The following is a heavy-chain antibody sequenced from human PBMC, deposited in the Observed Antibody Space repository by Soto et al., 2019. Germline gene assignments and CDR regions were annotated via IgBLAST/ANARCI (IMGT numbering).Heavy chain of an antibody. V-gene: IGHV4-30-2*01. J-gene: IGHJ6*02. CDR1: GGSISSGGYS. CDR2: IYQSGSS. Sequence: PSETLSLTCGVSGGSISSGGYSWNWIRQPPGKGLEWIGYIYQSGSSYYNPSLKSRVTISIDRSKNQFSLKLSSVTAADTAVYYCARGWPLYCSGGSCYVGSHYYYYGMDVWGQGTTVTVSS. CDR3: ARGWPLYCSGGSCYVGSHYYYYGMDV. D-gene: IGHD2-15*01.